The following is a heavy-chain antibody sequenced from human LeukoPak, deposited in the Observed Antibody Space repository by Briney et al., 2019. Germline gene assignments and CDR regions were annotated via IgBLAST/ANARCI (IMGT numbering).Heavy chain of an antibody. CDR1: GYTFTSYY. J-gene: IGHJ6*03. CDR3: ARDALYSSSWYGVYYYYMDV. D-gene: IGHD6-13*01. V-gene: IGHV1-46*01. CDR2: ISPSGGST. Sequence: GASVKVSCKASGYTFTSYYMHWVRQAPGQGLEWMGIISPSGGSTSYAQKFQGRVTMTRDTSTSTVYMELSSLRSEDTAVYYCARDALYSSSWYGVYYYYMDVWGKGTTVTVSS.